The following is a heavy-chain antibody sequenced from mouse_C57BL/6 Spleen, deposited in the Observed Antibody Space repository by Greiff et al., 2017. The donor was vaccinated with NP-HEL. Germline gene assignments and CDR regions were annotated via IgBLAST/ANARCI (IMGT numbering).Heavy chain of an antibody. V-gene: IGHV1-39*01. CDR2: INPNYGTT. CDR1: GYSFTDYN. CDR3: ARGPYYSNYPLFDY. D-gene: IGHD2-5*01. J-gene: IGHJ2*01. Sequence: VQLKESGPELVKPGASVKISCKASGYSFTDYNMNWVKQSNGKSLEWIGVINPNYGTTSYNQKFKGKATLTVDQSSSTAYMQLNSLTSEDSAVYYCARGPYYSNYPLFDYWGQGTTLTVSS.